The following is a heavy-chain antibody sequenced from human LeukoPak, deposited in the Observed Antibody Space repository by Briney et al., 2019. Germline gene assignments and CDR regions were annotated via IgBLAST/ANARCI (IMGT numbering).Heavy chain of an antibody. CDR1: GGSFSGYY. J-gene: IGHJ4*02. CDR3: ARAFGYYYDSSGVY. D-gene: IGHD3-22*01. CDR2: INHSGST. V-gene: IGHV4-34*01. Sequence: SETLSLTCAVYGGSFSGYYWSWIRQPPGKGLEWIGEINHSGSTDYNPSLKSRVTISVDTSKNQFSLKLSSVTAADTAVYYCARAFGYYYDSSGVYWGQGTLVTVSS.